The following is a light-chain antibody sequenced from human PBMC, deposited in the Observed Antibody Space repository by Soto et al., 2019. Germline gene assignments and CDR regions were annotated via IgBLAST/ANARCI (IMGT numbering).Light chain of an antibody. CDR1: SSDVGTYNY. J-gene: IGLJ3*02. V-gene: IGLV2-14*01. CDR3: SSYTTSNTHV. Sequence: QSALTQPASVSGSPGQSITISCTGTSSDVGTYNYVSWYQHRPGKAPKLMIYDVSYRPSGVSNRFSGSKSANTASLTISGLQIEGEVDYTCSSYTTSNTHVFGGGTKLTVL. CDR2: DVS.